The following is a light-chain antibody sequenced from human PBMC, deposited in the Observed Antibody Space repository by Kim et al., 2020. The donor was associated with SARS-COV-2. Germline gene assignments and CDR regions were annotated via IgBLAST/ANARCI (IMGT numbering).Light chain of an antibody. Sequence: EIVLTQSPGTLSLSPGERATLSCRTSQSISSSYLGWYQRKPGQPPRLLIYAASSRATGIPDRFSGSGSGTDFTLTITRLEPEDFAVYYCQQYGSSLPWTFGQGTKVDIK. J-gene: IGKJ1*01. CDR2: AAS. V-gene: IGKV3-20*01. CDR1: QSISSSY. CDR3: QQYGSSLPWT.